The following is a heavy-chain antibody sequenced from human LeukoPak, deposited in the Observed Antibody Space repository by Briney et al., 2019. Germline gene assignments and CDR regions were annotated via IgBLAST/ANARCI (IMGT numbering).Heavy chain of an antibody. CDR2: ISYDGSNK. J-gene: IGHJ4*02. V-gene: IGHV3-30*18. Sequence: GGSLRLSCVASGFTLTSYGMHWVRQAPGKGLEWMAVISYDGSNKYYADSVKGRFTISRDNSKNTLYLQMNSLRAEDTAVYYCAKDRGIVVVPAAMQVDYWGQGTLVTVSS. CDR3: AKDRGIVVVPAAMQVDY. D-gene: IGHD2-2*01. CDR1: GFTLTSYG.